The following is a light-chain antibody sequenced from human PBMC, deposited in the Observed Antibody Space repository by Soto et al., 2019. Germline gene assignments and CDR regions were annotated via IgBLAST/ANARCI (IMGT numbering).Light chain of an antibody. CDR1: QSVGGK. CDR3: QQYNDRPLT. V-gene: IGKV3-15*01. Sequence: EIVMTQSPATLSVSPGERATLSCRASQSVGGKLAWYQQKPGQAPRLLIYGASTRATSIPARFSGSGSGTEFPLTISSLQSEDSAVYYCQQYNDRPLTFGGGATVEI. CDR2: GAS. J-gene: IGKJ4*01.